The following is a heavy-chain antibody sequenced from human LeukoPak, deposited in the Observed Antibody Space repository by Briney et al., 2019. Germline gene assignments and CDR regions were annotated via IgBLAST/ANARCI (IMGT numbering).Heavy chain of an antibody. Sequence: SQTLSLTCAISGDSVSSISVAWNWIRQSPSRGLEWQGRTYYRSKWYYEYAVSVKGRINISPDTSKNQFSLQLTSVTPEDTAVYYCSLARSEYHYGMDVWGQGTTVTVSS. V-gene: IGHV6-1*01. J-gene: IGHJ6*02. CDR2: TYYRSKWYY. CDR1: GDSVSSISVA. CDR3: SLARSEYHYGMDV.